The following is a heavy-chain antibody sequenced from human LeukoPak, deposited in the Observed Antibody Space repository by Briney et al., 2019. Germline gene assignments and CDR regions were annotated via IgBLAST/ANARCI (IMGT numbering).Heavy chain of an antibody. D-gene: IGHD3-10*01. CDR1: GFTFSSYA. CDR3: AKARYQFSGRGYYYGMDV. V-gene: IGHV3-23*01. Sequence: GGSLRLSCAASGFTFSSYAMSWVRQAPGKGLEWVSAISGSGGSTYYADSVKGRFTISRDSSKNTLYLQMDSLRAEDTAVYYCAKARYQFSGRGYYYGMDVWGKGTTVTVSS. CDR2: ISGSGGST. J-gene: IGHJ6*04.